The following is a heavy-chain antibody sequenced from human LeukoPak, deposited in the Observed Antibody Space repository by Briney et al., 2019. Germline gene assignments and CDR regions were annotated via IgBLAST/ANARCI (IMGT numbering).Heavy chain of an antibody. J-gene: IGHJ4*02. Sequence: PSETLSLTCAVYGGSFSGYYWSWIRQPPGKGLEWIGEINHSGSTNYNPSLKSRVTISADTSKNQFSLKLSSVTAADTAVYYCARVSGYDWESFYDYWGQGTLVTVSS. CDR2: INHSGST. CDR1: GGSFSGYY. D-gene: IGHD5-12*01. CDR3: ARVSGYDWESFYDY. V-gene: IGHV4-34*01.